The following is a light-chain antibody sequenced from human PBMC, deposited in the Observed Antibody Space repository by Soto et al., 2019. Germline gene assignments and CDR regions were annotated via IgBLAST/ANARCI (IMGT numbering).Light chain of an antibody. CDR1: SSDVGTYNY. V-gene: IGLV2-18*01. J-gene: IGLJ1*01. CDR2: EVS. Sequence: QSALTQPRSVSGSPGQSVTISCTGSSSDVGTYNYVSWYQQPPGTAPKLMIYEVSKRPSGVPDRFSGSKSGNTASLTISGLQAADEADYYCSLYTSENAYVFGTGTKV. CDR3: SLYTSENAYV.